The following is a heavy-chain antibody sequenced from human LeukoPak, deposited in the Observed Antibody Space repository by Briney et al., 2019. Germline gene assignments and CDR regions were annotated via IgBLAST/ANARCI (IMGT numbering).Heavy chain of an antibody. V-gene: IGHV4-34*01. J-gene: IGHJ4*02. Sequence: SEILSLTCAVYGGSFSGYYWSWIRQPPGKGLEWIGEINHSGSTNYNPSLKSRVTISVDTSKNQFSLKLSSVTAADTAVYYCARLAVWVGARLYPTIDYWGQGTLVTVSS. CDR2: INHSGST. CDR3: ARLAVWVGARLYPTIDY. D-gene: IGHD1-26*01. CDR1: GGSFSGYY.